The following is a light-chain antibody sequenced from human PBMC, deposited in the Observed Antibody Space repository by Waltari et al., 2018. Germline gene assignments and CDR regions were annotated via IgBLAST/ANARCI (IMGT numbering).Light chain of an antibody. J-gene: IGLJ2*01. CDR1: SEDIGGYDH. CDR3: SSYTTSSRV. CDR2: EVT. V-gene: IGLV2-14*01. Sequence: QSALTQPASVSGTPGQSITISCTGTSEDIGGYDHVSWYQQYPSKAPRLILYEVTNRTSDLSYLCAGSASGNRASLTISGPQASEEADYSCSSYTTSSRVFGGGTKVTVL.